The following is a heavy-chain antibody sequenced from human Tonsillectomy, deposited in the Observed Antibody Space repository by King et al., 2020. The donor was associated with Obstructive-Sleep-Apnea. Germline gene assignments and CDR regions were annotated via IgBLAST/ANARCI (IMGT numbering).Heavy chain of an antibody. V-gene: IGHV3-74*01. Sequence: VQLVESGGDLVQPGGSLRLSCAASGFTFSSYWMHWVRQAPGKGLVWVSRISSDGSITNYADSVKGRFTISRDNANSTLFLQMNNLRGDDTAVYYCARVVAVPGTVLDYWGQGAQVTVSS. CDR3: ARVVAVPGTVLDY. D-gene: IGHD6-19*01. CDR1: GFTFSSYW. J-gene: IGHJ4*02. CDR2: ISSDGSIT.